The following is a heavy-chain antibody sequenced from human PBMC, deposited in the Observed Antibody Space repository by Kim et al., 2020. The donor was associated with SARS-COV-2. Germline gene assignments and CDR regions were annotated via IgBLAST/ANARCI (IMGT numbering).Heavy chain of an antibody. J-gene: IGHJ4*02. Sequence: NSNPSLKSRVTISVDTSKNQFSLKLSSVTAADTAVYYCARDHRAVAGLDYWGQGTLVTVSS. D-gene: IGHD6-19*01. V-gene: IGHV4-59*01. CDR3: ARDHRAVAGLDY.